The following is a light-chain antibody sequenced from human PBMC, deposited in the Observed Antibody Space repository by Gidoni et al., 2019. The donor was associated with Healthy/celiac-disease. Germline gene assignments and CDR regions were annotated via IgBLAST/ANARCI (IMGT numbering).Light chain of an antibody. Sequence: EIVLTQSPGTLSLSPGERATLSCRASQSVSSSYLAWYQQKPGQAPRLLFYGASSRATGIPDRCSGSGSGTDFTLTISRLEPEDFAVYYCKQYGSSFGGGTKGEIK. CDR3: KQYGSS. CDR2: GAS. V-gene: IGKV3-20*01. CDR1: QSVSSSY. J-gene: IGKJ4*01.